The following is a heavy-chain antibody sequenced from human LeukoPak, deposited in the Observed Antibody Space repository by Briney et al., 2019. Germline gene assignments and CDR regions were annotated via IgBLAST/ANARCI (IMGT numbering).Heavy chain of an antibody. CDR3: ARRLSTRSYYLDD. Sequence: SETLSLTCTVSGGSVSISSDYWGWIRQPPGKGLEWIGDIYYSGTTNYNPSLKSRVTMSVDTSKNQFSLKLNSATAADTAVYYCARRLSTRSYYLDDWGQGTLVTVSS. V-gene: IGHV4-39*01. J-gene: IGHJ4*02. D-gene: IGHD2/OR15-2a*01. CDR1: GGSVSISSDY. CDR2: IYYSGTT.